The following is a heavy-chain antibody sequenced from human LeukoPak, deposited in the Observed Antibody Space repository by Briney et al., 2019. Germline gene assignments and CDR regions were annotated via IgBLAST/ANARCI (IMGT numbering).Heavy chain of an antibody. CDR1: GFTFGDYA. D-gene: IGHD2-15*01. V-gene: IGHV3-49*04. CDR3: TRTRCSGGSCYFDY. J-gene: IGHJ4*02. CDR2: IRSKAYGGTT. Sequence: PGGSLRLSCTASGFTFGDYAMSWVRQAPGKGLEWVGFIRSKAYGGTTEYAASVKGRFTISRDDSKGIAYLQMNSLKTEDTAVYYCTRTRCSGGSCYFDYWGQGTLVTVSS.